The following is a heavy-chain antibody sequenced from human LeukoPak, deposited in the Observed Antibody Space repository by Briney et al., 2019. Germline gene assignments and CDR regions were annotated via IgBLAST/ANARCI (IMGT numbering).Heavy chain of an antibody. CDR1: GGTFSSYA. CDR3: AGSYDSSGYYQSQNDY. J-gene: IGHJ4*02. V-gene: IGHV1-69*06. D-gene: IGHD3-22*01. CDR2: IIPIFGTA. Sequence: SVKVSCKASGGTFSSYAISWVRQAPGQGLEWMGGIIPIFGTANYAQKFQGRVTITADKSTSTAYMELSSLRSEDTAVYYCAGSYDSSGYYQSQNDYWGQGTLVTVSS.